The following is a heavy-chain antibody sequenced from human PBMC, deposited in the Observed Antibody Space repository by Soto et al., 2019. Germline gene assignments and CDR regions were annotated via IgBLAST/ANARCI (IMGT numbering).Heavy chain of an antibody. CDR3: ERDTGATLKPSYFDY. CDR1: GYTFTSYG. V-gene: IGHV1-18*01. Sequence: ASVKVSCKASGYTFTSYGISWVRQAPGQGLEWMGWISAYNGNTNYAQKLQGRVTMTTDTSTSTAYMELRSLRSDDTAVYYCERDTGATLKPSYFDYWGQGTLVTVSS. CDR2: ISAYNGNT. J-gene: IGHJ4*02. D-gene: IGHD1-26*01.